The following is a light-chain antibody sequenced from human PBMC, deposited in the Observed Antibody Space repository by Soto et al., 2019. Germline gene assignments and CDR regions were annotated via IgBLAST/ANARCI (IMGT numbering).Light chain of an antibody. V-gene: IGKV3-15*01. CDR1: QSVSSN. CDR2: GAS. CDR3: QQYNNWPQT. J-gene: IGKJ1*01. Sequence: EIVMTQYPATLSVSPGERATLSCRASQSVSSNLAWYQQKPGQAPRLLIYGASTRATGIPARFSGSGSGTEFSLTISSLQSEDFAVYYCQQYNNWPQTFGQGNKVEIK.